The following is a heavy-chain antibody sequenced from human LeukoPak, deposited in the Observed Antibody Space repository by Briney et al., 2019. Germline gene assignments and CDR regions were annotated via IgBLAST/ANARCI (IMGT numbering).Heavy chain of an antibody. Sequence: MSSETLSLTCTVSGGSIGSHYWTWIRQTPGKGLEWIGYVYDIGSTKYNPSLKSRVTISVDTSKNQFSLRLSSVTAADTAVYYCARGASPDGLLWFGERFDPWGQGTLVTVSS. CDR1: GGSIGSHY. J-gene: IGHJ5*02. D-gene: IGHD3-10*01. CDR2: VYDIGST. V-gene: IGHV4-59*11. CDR3: ARGASPDGLLWFGERFDP.